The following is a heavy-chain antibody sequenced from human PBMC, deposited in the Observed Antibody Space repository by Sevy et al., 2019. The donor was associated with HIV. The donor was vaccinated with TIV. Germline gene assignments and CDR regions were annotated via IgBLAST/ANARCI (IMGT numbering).Heavy chain of an antibody. CDR1: GFTFSNHG. Sequence: GGSLRLSCAASGFTFSNHGMHWVRQAPGKGLEWVAFIRYDGSELYYTESVKGRFTISRDSSKNMLYLQMNSLRPEDTALYYCAKDRKVLLVVYAIPFDAFDFWGQGTMVTVSS. D-gene: IGHD2-8*02. CDR2: IRYDGSEL. CDR3: AKDRKVLLVVYAIPFDAFDF. V-gene: IGHV3-30*02. J-gene: IGHJ3*01.